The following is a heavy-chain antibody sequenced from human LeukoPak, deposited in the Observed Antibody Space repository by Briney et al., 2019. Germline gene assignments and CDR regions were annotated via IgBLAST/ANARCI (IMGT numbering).Heavy chain of an antibody. CDR2: ISNDGSNK. V-gene: IGHV3-30*18. J-gene: IGHJ3*02. CDR3: AKGRGAFDI. CDR1: GFTFSSYG. Sequence: PGGSLRLSRVASGFTFSSYGMHWVRQAPGKGLEWVAVISNDGSNKYYADSVKGRFTISRDNSKNTLYLQMNSLRAEDTAVYYCAKGRGAFDIWGQGTMVTVSS. D-gene: IGHD3-10*01.